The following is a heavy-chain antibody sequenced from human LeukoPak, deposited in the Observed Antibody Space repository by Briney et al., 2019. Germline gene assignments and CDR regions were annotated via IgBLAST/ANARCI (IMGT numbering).Heavy chain of an antibody. V-gene: IGHV4-31*03. Sequence: SEAVSETCTVSGGTLSCGGYYWGCPRQPPGKGVERIGYIYYSGSTYYNPSLKSRVTISVDTSKSQFSLKLSSVTAADTAVYYCARFSLGTAAARAACDIWGQGTMVTGSS. J-gene: IGHJ3*02. CDR2: IYYSGST. D-gene: IGHD6-25*01. CDR1: GGTLSCGGYY. CDR3: ARFSLGTAAARAACDI.